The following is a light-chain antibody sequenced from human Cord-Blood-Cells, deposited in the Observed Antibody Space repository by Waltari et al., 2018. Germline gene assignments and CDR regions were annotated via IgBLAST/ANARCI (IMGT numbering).Light chain of an antibody. CDR3: QQYNNWPPYT. V-gene: IGKV3-15*01. CDR1: QSVSSN. CDR2: GAS. J-gene: IGKJ2*01. Sequence: EIVMTQSPATLSVSPGERATLSCRASQSVSSNLAWYQQKPGQAPRLLIYGASTRATGIPARFRGSWSGTEFTLTISSLQSEDFAVYYCQQYNNWPPYTFGQGTKLEIK.